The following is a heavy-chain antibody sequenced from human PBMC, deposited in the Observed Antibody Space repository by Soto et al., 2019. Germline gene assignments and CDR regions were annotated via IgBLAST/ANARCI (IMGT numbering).Heavy chain of an antibody. V-gene: IGHV3-23*01. CDR1: GFTFSSYA. CDR3: ARGMYGSGSYYIGDAFDM. Sequence: GGSLRLSCAASGFTFSSYAMSWVRQAPGKGLEWVSAISGSGGSTYYADSVKGRFTISRDNSKNTLYLQMNSLRAGDTAVYYCARGMYGSGSYYIGDAFDMWGQGTMVTVSS. CDR2: ISGSGGST. J-gene: IGHJ3*02. D-gene: IGHD3-10*01.